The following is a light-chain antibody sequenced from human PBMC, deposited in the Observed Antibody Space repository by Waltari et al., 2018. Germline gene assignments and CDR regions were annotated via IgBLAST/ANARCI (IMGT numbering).Light chain of an antibody. V-gene: IGKV1-12*01. CDR2: DAS. Sequence: DIQMTQSPSSVSASVGDRFPITCRASQDISRWLGWYQQKPGKAPKFLIYDASTLQSGVPSRFSGSGSGRELTLTISSLQPEDFSTYYCQQGNDFPLTFGGGTKVEMK. J-gene: IGKJ4*01. CDR1: QDISRW. CDR3: QQGNDFPLT.